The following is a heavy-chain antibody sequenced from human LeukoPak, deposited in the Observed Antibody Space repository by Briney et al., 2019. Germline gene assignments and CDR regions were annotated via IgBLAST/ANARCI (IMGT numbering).Heavy chain of an antibody. CDR1: GFSFSTYW. Sequence: QPGGSLRLSCAASGFSFSTYWMTWVRRTPGQGLEWVANMNGDGSEKNYLDSVKGRFTISRDNAKNSLYLQMNYLRVEDTGTYYCTKGGHLDYWGQGTLVTVSS. D-gene: IGHD3-16*01. V-gene: IGHV3-7*01. J-gene: IGHJ4*02. CDR2: MNGDGSEK. CDR3: TKGGHLDY.